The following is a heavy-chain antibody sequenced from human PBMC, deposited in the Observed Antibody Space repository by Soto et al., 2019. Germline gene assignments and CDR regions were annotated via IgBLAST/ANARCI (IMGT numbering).Heavy chain of an antibody. CDR2: MSAYNGNT. V-gene: IGHV1-18*01. J-gene: IGHJ6*02. Sequence: QVQLVQSGAEVKKPGASVKVSCKASGYTFTSYGISWVRQAPGQGLEWMGWMSAYNGNTNYAQKLQGRVTMTTDTSMSTAYMELRKLIPDNTSMYYCESDHRNDDGVFPGYYSGMDVWGQGTTVTV. CDR3: ESDHRNDDGVFPGYYSGMDV. CDR1: GYTFTSYG. D-gene: IGHD1-1*01.